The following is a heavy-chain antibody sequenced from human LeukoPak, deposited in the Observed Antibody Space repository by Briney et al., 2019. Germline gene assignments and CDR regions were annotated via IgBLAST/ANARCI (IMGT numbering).Heavy chain of an antibody. CDR3: ARDRLGITGTIYYYMDV. CDR1: GGTFSSYA. CDR2: IIPIFGTA. V-gene: IGHV1-69*05. D-gene: IGHD1-7*01. Sequence: SVKVSCKASGGTFSSYAISWVRQAPGQGLEWMGGIIPIFGTANYAQKFQGRVTITTDESTSTACMELSSLRSEDTAVYYCARDRLGITGTIYYYMDVWGKGTTVTVSS. J-gene: IGHJ6*03.